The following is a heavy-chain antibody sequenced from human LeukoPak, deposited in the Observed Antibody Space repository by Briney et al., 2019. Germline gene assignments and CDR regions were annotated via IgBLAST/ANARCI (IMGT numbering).Heavy chain of an antibody. CDR3: ARGSAYYYDRSGYYSI. Sequence: AAVKLSCTASGYTFTGYYMHLVRQAPGQGLEWMGWINPNSGGTNYAQKFQGRVTMTRDTSISTAYMELSRLRSDDTAVYYCARGSAYYYDRSGYYSIWGKG. CDR1: GYTFTGYY. V-gene: IGHV1-2*02. CDR2: INPNSGGT. D-gene: IGHD3-22*01. J-gene: IGHJ6*03.